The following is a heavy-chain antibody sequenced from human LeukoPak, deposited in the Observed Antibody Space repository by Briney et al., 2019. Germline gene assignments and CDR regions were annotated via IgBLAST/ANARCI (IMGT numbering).Heavy chain of an antibody. CDR1: GYTFTSYA. CDR3: ARVSPYSSSLGFDFDY. Sequence: ASVNVSCKASGYTFTSYAMNWVRQAPGQGLEWMGWINTNTGNPTYAQGFTGRFVFSLDTSVSTAYLQISSLKAEDTAVYYCARVSPYSSSLGFDFDYWGQGTLVTVSS. V-gene: IGHV7-4-1*02. J-gene: IGHJ4*02. CDR2: INTNTGNP. D-gene: IGHD6-6*01.